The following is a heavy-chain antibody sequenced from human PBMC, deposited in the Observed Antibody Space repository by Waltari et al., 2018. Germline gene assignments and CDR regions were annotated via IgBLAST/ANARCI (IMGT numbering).Heavy chain of an antibody. CDR1: GGSFDSQT. CDR2: IVPICRTP. D-gene: IGHD2-21*02. Sequence: QVILVQSGAEVKKPGSSVKLSCKASGGSFDSQTFTWVRQAPGQGLEWMGGIVPICRTPDYAQKFQDRLTIIADESSRTVFVELSGLRSDDTAVYFCASRGDCGGDCLLTYFDNWGQGTLVTVSS. J-gene: IGHJ4*02. V-gene: IGHV1-69*01. CDR3: ASRGDCGGDCLLTYFDN.